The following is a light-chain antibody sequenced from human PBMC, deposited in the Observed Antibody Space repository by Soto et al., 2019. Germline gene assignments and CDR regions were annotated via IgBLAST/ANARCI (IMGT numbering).Light chain of an antibody. CDR1: SSDIGTYNL. CDR2: EVN. J-gene: IGLJ1*01. CDR3: FSYAGNSTLYV. V-gene: IGLV2-23*02. Sequence: QSALTQPASVSGSPGQSITISCTGTSSDIGTYNLVSWYQQHPGKAPKLMIYEVNKRPSGVSDRFSGSKSGNTASLTISGRQAEGEADYYCFSYAGNSTLYVFGTGTKLTVL.